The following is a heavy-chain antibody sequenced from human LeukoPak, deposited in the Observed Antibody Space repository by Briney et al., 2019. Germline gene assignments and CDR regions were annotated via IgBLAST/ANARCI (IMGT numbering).Heavy chain of an antibody. CDR3: ARAFEGRITIFGVVRDWYFDL. D-gene: IGHD3-3*01. Sequence: ASVKVSCKASGYTFTGYYMHWVRQAPGQGLEWMGWINPNSGGTNYAQKFQGRVTMTRDTSISTAYMELSRLRSDDTAVYYCARAFEGRITIFGVVRDWYFDLWGRGTLVTVSS. CDR1: GYTFTGYY. V-gene: IGHV1-2*02. J-gene: IGHJ2*01. CDR2: INPNSGGT.